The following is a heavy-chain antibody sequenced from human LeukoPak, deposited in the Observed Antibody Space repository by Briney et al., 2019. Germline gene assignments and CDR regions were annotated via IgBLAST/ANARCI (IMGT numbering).Heavy chain of an antibody. J-gene: IGHJ4*02. CDR3: ARGAGWWDY. D-gene: IGHD2-15*01. V-gene: IGHV4-31*03. CDR1: GGSISSGGYY. Sequence: SETLSLTCTVSGGSISSGGYYWSWIRQHPGKGLEWIGYNTYYNPSLKSRVTISLDTSKNQFSLKLSSVTAADTAVYFCARGAGWWDYWGQGTLVTVSS. CDR2: NT.